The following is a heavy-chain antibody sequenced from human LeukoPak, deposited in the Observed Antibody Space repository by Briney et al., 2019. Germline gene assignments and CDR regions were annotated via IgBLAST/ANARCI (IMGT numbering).Heavy chain of an antibody. J-gene: IGHJ6*03. CDR1: GGSISSGSYY. Sequence: PSETLSLTCTVSGGSISSGSYYWSWIRQPAGKGLEWIGHIYTSGITNYNPSLKSRVTISVDMSKNQFSLKLGSVTAADTAVYYCARPLVVPAASPYMDVWGKGTTVTVSS. CDR2: IYTSGIT. D-gene: IGHD2-2*01. CDR3: ARPLVVPAASPYMDV. V-gene: IGHV4-61*09.